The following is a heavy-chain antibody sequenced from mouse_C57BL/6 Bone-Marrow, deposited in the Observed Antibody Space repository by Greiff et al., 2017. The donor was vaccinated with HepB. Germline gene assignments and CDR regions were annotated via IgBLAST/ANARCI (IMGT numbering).Heavy chain of an antibody. D-gene: IGHD4-1*01. CDR3: ARRSVDWAWFAY. V-gene: IGHV1-82*01. Sequence: QVQLKQSGPELVKPGASVKISCKASGYAFSSSWMNWVKQRPGKGLEWIGRIYPGDGDTNYNGKFKGKATLTADKSSSTAYMQLSSLTSEDSAVYFCARRSVDWAWFAYWGQGTLVTVSA. J-gene: IGHJ3*01. CDR1: GYAFSSSW. CDR2: IYPGDGDT.